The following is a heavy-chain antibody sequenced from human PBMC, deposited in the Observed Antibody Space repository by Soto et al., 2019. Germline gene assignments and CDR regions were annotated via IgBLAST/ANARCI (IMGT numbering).Heavy chain of an antibody. Sequence: ASVKVSCKASGYTFTSYGISWVRQAPGQGLEWMGWISAYNGNTNYAQKLQGRVTMTTDTSTSTAYMELRSLRSDDTAVYYCARDKQWLVYYYYGMDLWGQGTTVTVSS. CDR3: ARDKQWLVYYYYGMDL. CDR1: GYTFTSYG. CDR2: ISAYNGNT. D-gene: IGHD6-19*01. V-gene: IGHV1-18*01. J-gene: IGHJ6*02.